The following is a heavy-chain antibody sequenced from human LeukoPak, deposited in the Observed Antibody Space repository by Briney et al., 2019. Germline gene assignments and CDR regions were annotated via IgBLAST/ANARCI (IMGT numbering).Heavy chain of an antibody. CDR3: ARGTEAGYYYYMDV. D-gene: IGHD6-25*01. CDR1: GFTFSSYS. Sequence: GGSLRLSCAASGFTFSSYSMNWFRQAPGKGLEWVSSISSTSSYMYYADSVKGRFTISRDNAKNSLYLQMNSLRAEDTAVYYCARGTEAGYYYYMDVWGKGTTVTVSS. J-gene: IGHJ6*03. V-gene: IGHV3-21*01. CDR2: ISSTSSYM.